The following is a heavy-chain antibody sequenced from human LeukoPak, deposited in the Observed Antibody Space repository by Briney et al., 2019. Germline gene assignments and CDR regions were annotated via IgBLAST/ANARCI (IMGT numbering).Heavy chain of an antibody. CDR1: GYTFTSYG. V-gene: IGHV1-18*01. J-gene: IGHJ6*03. CDR3: ATHSTRIAVRPSDYYYYMDV. CDR2: ISVYNGNT. Sequence: ASVKVSCKASGYTFTSYGISWVRQAPGQGLEWMGWISVYNGNTNYAQKFQGRVTMTTDTSTSTAYMELRSLRSDDTAVYYCATHSTRIAVRPSDYYYYMDVWGKGTTVTVSS. D-gene: IGHD6-6*01.